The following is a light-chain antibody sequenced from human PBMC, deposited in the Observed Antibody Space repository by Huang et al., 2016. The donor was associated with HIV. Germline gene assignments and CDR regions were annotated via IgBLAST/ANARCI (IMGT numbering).Light chain of an antibody. CDR2: GAS. CDR3: QQYGSSWT. J-gene: IGKJ1*01. Sequence: EIVLTQSPGTLSLSPGERATLSCRASQSVSSSYLAWFQRKPGQAPRLLIYGASSRATGIPDRCSGSGSGTDFTLTISRLEPEDFAVYYCQQYGSSWTFGQGTKVEIK. CDR1: QSVSSSY. V-gene: IGKV3-20*01.